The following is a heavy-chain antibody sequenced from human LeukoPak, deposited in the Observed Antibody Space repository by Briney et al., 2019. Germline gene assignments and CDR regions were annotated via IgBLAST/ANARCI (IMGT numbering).Heavy chain of an antibody. CDR3: ARDRSYGSFDY. J-gene: IGHJ4*02. D-gene: IGHD5-18*01. V-gene: IGHV3-7*03. CDR1: GFSFNSYG. CDR2: IKQDGSEK. Sequence: GGSLRLSCAASGFSFNSYGMHWVRQAPGKGLEWVANIKQDGSEKYYVNSVKGRFTISRDNAKNSLYLQMNSLRAEDTALYYCARDRSYGSFDYWGQGTLVTVSS.